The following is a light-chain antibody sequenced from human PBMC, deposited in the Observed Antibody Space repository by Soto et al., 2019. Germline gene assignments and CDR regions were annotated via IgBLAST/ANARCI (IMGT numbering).Light chain of an antibody. CDR1: QGISSY. CDR3: QQYYSYPLT. Sequence: AIQMTQSPSSFSASTGDGVTITCRASQGISSYLAWYQQKPGKAPKLLIYAASTLQSGVPSRFTGSGSGTDFTLTINCLQSEDFATYYCQQYYSYPLTFGGGTKVEVK. J-gene: IGKJ4*01. V-gene: IGKV1-8*01. CDR2: AAS.